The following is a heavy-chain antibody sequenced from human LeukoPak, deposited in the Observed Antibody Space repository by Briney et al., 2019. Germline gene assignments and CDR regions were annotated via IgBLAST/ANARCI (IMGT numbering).Heavy chain of an antibody. V-gene: IGHV4-31*02. CDR3: ARNKREYSSSSGSFDY. CDR2: IYYSGST. Sequence: LRLSCAASGFTFSSYGMHWIRQHPGKGLEWIGYIYYSGSTYYNPSLKSRVTISVDTSKNQFSLKLSSVTAADTAVYYCARNKREYSSSSGSFDYWGQGTLVTVSS. D-gene: IGHD6-6*01. J-gene: IGHJ4*02. CDR1: GFTFSSYG.